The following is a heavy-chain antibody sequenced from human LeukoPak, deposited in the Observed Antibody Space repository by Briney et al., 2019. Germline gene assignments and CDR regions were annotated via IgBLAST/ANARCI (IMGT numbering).Heavy chain of an antibody. V-gene: IGHV4-39*01. CDR2: IFYSGST. Sequence: SETLSLTCTVSGGSISSTSSYWGWIRQPPGKGLEWIGSIFYSGSTYYNPSLKSRVTISVDTSKNQFSLELSSVTAADTAVYYCYTRKTGTTCWDWGQGTLVTVSS. J-gene: IGHJ4*02. CDR3: YTRKTGTTCWD. CDR1: GGSISSTSSY. D-gene: IGHD1-1*01.